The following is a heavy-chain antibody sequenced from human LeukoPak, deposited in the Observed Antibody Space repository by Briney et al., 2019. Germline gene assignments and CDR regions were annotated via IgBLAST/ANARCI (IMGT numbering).Heavy chain of an antibody. V-gene: IGHV1-2*02. Sequence: ASXKVSCKAFGYTFTGYYMHWVRQAPGQGLEWMGWVNPNSGVTNYAQKFQGRVTMTRDTSISTAYMELSRLRSDDTAVYYCARTDYWGQGTLVTVSS. CDR3: ARTDY. CDR2: VNPNSGVT. CDR1: GYTFTGYY. J-gene: IGHJ4*02.